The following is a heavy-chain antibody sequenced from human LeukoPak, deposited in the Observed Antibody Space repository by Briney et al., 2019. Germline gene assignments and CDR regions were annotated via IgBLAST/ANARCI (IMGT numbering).Heavy chain of an antibody. D-gene: IGHD4-17*01. CDR2: NNPNGGST. CDR1: RHTFREYY. Sequence: ASVKVSCMPSRHTFREYYFLWVQAAPAQGLEGMGINNPNGGSTTYSRKFQDSIILTRDTSTYTIYMDLSNLGSEDTAIYYCAAGEAATTTGYFDYWGQGALVTVSS. V-gene: IGHV1-46*01. CDR3: AAGEAATTTGYFDY. J-gene: IGHJ4*02.